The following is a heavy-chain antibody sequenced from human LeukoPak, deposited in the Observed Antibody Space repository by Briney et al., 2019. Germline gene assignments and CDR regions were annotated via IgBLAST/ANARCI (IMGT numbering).Heavy chain of an antibody. D-gene: IGHD3-3*01. V-gene: IGHV3-53*01. CDR1: GFTVSSNY. CDR2: IYSGGST. J-gene: IGHJ6*02. CDR3: ARAAQYYDFWSGYYGEYYYYGMDV. Sequence: GGSLRLSCAASGFTVSSNYMSWVRQAPGKGLEWVSVIYSGGSTYYADSVKGRFTISRDNSKNTLYLQMNSLRAEDTAVYYCARAAQYYDFWSGYYGEYYYYGMDVWGQGTTVTVSS.